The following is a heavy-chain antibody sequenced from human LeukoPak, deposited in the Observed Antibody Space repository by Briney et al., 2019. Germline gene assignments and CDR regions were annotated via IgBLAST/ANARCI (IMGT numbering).Heavy chain of an antibody. CDR1: GFTFSDYN. D-gene: IGHD1-26*01. V-gene: IGHV3-21*01. CDR2: ITSDSRYK. J-gene: IGHJ6*03. CDR3: ARDPYSGTYGHLYYYYMDV. Sequence: GGSLRLSCAASGFTFSDYNMNWVRQAPGKSLEWVSSITSDSRYKYYVDSVRGRFTISRDNAKNTLFLQIDSLRAEDTAVHYCARDPYSGTYGHLYYYYMDVWGKGTTVTISS.